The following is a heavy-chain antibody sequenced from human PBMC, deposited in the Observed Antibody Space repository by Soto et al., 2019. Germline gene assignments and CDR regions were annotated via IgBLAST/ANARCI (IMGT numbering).Heavy chain of an antibody. D-gene: IGHD5-18*01. V-gene: IGHV6-1*01. CDR3: SRGPRQEYSLGGFDY. Sequence: PSPTLSLTCAISGDSVSSNSAAWNWIRQSPSRGLEWLGRTYYRSKWYNDYAVSVKSRITINPDTAKNKFSLQLNSVTPEDTAVYYCSRGPRQEYSLGGFDYWGQGTLVTVSS. J-gene: IGHJ4*02. CDR1: GDSVSSNSAA. CDR2: TYYRSKWYN.